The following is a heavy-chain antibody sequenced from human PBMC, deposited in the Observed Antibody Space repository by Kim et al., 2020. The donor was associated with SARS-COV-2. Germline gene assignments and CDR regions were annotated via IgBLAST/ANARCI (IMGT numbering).Heavy chain of an antibody. CDR3: ARVVPITLIVGVITPCGAFDI. V-gene: IGHV4-39*02. Sequence: SETLSLTCTVSGGSISSSSYYWGWIRQPPGKGLEWIGSIYYSGSTYYTPSLKSRVTISVDTSKNHFSLKLSSVTAADTAVYYCARVVPITLIVGVITPCGAFDIWGQGTMVTFSS. D-gene: IGHD3-22*01. J-gene: IGHJ3*02. CDR1: GGSISSSSYY. CDR2: IYYSGST.